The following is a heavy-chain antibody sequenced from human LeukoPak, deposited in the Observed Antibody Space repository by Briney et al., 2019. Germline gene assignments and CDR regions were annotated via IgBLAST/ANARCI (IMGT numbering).Heavy chain of an antibody. CDR2: INPNSGVT. J-gene: IGHJ3*02. V-gene: IGHV1-2*02. Sequence: ASVKVSCKASGYTFIDYFIHWMRQTPGQGLEWLGWINPNSGVTRYAQKFQGRVTMTRDTSINKAYMELSRLRSDDTALYYCARALQVEVTSIPYLGIWGQGTMVTVSS. CDR3: ARALQVEVTSIPYLGI. CDR1: GYTFIDYF. D-gene: IGHD2-21*02.